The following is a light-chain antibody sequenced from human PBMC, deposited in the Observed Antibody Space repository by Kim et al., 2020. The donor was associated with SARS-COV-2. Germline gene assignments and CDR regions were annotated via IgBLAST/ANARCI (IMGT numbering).Light chain of an antibody. V-gene: IGKV1-5*03. Sequence: ASVGDRVPITCRASQSISSWLAWYQQKPGKAPKLLIYRASNLESGVPSRFSGSGSGTEFTLTISSLQPDDFATYHCQQYDNYPRTFGQGTKVDIK. CDR2: RAS. CDR1: QSISSW. J-gene: IGKJ1*01. CDR3: QQYDNYPRT.